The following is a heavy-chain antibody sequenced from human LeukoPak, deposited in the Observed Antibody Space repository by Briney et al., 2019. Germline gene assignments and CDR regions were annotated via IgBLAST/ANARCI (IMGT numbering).Heavy chain of an antibody. D-gene: IGHD3-10*01. Sequence: PGGSLRLSCAASGFTFSNHEMNWVRQAPGKGLEWVSYISNSGGTTYYADSVKGRFTIYRDNAKDSLYLQMSSLRAEDTALYFCARRFDYWGQGTLVTVSS. V-gene: IGHV3-48*03. CDR3: ARRFDY. J-gene: IGHJ4*02. CDR2: ISNSGGTT. CDR1: GFTFSNHE.